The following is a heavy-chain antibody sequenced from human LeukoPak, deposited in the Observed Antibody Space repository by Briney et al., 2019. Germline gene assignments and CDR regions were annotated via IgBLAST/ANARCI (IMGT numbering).Heavy chain of an antibody. V-gene: IGHV3-72*01. CDR1: GFTFSDYY. J-gene: IGHJ3*02. CDR3: VRVRVVTPPAAFHI. Sequence: PGGSLRLSCATSGFTFSDYYMDWVRQAPGKGLEWVARSRNKANSYTTKYAASVEGRFTISRDDSKNSLYPQMNSLQTDDTAVYYCVRVRVVTPPAAFHIWGQGTMVTVSS. D-gene: IGHD3-3*01. CDR2: SRNKANSYTT.